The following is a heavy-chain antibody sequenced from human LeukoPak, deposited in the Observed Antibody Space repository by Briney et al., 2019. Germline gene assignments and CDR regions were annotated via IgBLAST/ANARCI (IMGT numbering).Heavy chain of an antibody. CDR3: ARDLLGFGELQHPSGMDV. Sequence: PGGSLRLSCAASGFTFSGYGIHWVRQAPGKGLEWVAVIWYDGSNTYKADSVNAHYGDSVRGRFTISRDNSKNTVYLQMSGLRAEDTAVYYCARDLLGFGELQHPSGMDVWGRGTTVTASS. CDR2: IWYDGSNT. D-gene: IGHD3-10*01. CDR1: GFTFSGYG. V-gene: IGHV3-33*01. J-gene: IGHJ6*02.